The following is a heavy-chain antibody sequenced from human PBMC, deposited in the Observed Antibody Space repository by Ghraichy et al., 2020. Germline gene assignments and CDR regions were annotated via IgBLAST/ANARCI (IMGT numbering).Heavy chain of an antibody. V-gene: IGHV3-21*01. D-gene: IGHD6-19*01. CDR1: GLMFSPNT. CDR3: SRGGGAGTPVLYHMDV. CDR2: ISSSTRYI. J-gene: IGHJ6*02. Sequence: GESLNISCVASGLMFSPNTMNWVRQAPGKGLEWVSSISSSTRYIYYADSVKGRFTISRDNAQNSLYLQMNSLRAEDTAVYYCSRGGGAGTPVLYHMDVWGRGTTVTVSS.